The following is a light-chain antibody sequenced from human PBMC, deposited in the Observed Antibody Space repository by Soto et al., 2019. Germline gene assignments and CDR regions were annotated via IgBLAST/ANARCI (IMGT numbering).Light chain of an antibody. CDR1: QSLSRY. V-gene: IGKV3D-11*02. Sequence: EIVLTQSPATLSLSPGERATLSCRASQSLSRYLAWYQQKPGQAPSLLIYDASNRAAGIPARFSGSGSGTDFTLTMSSLEPEDFAVYYCQQRTNWQSTFGGGTKVEIK. CDR3: QQRTNWQST. J-gene: IGKJ4*01. CDR2: DAS.